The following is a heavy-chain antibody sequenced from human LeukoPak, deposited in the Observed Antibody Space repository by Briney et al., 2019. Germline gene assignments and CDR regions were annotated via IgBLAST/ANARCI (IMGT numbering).Heavy chain of an antibody. V-gene: IGHV3-30*04. D-gene: IGHD3-10*01. J-gene: IGHJ6*03. CDR3: AREGRYYYGSGSYWSYYYYYMDV. CDR2: ISYDGSNK. Sequence: GGSLRLSCAASGFTFSSYAMHWVRQAPGKGLEWVAVISYDGSNKYYADSVKGRFTISRDNSKNTLYLQMNSLRAEDTAVYYCAREGRYYYGSGSYWSYYYYYMDVWGKGTTVTVSS. CDR1: GFTFSSYA.